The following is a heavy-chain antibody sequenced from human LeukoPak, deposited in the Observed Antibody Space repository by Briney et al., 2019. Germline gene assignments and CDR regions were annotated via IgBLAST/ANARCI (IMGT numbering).Heavy chain of an antibody. J-gene: IGHJ3*02. D-gene: IGHD2-2*01. CDR1: GFTYISYA. Sequence: GGSLRLSCAGSGFTYISYAMSWVRQAPGRGLEWVSVISGSGDSTVYADSVKGRFTISRDNSKNTLYLQMNSLRAEDAAVYHCAKGLGGKYLQSRFCDIWGQGTKVTVSS. CDR3: AKGLGGKYLQSRFCDI. V-gene: IGHV3-23*01. CDR2: ISGSGDST.